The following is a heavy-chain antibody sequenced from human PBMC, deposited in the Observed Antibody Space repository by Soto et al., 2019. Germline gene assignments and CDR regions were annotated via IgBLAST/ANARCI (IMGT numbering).Heavy chain of an antibody. CDR2: INHSGST. Sequence: QVQLQQWGAGLLKPSETLSLTCAVYGGSFSGYYWSWIRQPPGKGLEWIGEINHSGSTNYNPSLKRRVTISVDTSKNQFSLKLSSVTAADTAVYYCARAPRSPYCSGGSCYQNWFDPWGQGTLVTVSS. CDR1: GGSFSGYY. D-gene: IGHD2-15*01. CDR3: ARAPRSPYCSGGSCYQNWFDP. J-gene: IGHJ5*02. V-gene: IGHV4-34*01.